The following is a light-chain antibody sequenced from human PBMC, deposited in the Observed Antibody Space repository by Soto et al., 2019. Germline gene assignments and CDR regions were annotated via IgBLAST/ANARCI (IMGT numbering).Light chain of an antibody. Sequence: QSALTQPASVSGSPGQSITISCTGTSSDVGGYKYVSWYQQHPGEAPKLMIYDVSNRPSGVSNRFSGSKSGNTASLTISGLQAEDEADYYCSSYTSSSTRVFGTGTQLTVL. CDR2: DVS. CDR3: SSYTSSSTRV. CDR1: SSDVGGYKY. V-gene: IGLV2-14*01. J-gene: IGLJ1*01.